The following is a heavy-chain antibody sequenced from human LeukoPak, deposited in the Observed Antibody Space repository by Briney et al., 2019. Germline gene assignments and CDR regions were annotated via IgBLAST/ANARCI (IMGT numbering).Heavy chain of an antibody. CDR3: ALWSTTPTEPFDP. J-gene: IGHJ5*02. D-gene: IGHD2-15*01. V-gene: IGHV1-18*01. CDR1: GYTFTSYG. CDR2: ISAYNGNT. Sequence: ASVKVSCKASGYTFTSYGISWVRQAPGQGLEWMGWISAYNGNTNYAQKLQGRVTMTTDTSTSAAYMELRSLRSDDTAVYYCALWSTTPTEPFDPWGQGTLVTVSS.